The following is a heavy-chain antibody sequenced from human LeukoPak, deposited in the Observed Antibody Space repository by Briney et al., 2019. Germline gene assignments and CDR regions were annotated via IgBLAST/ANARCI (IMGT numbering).Heavy chain of an antibody. J-gene: IGHJ4*02. Sequence: PGGSLRLSCAASGFTFTSYGMTWVRQAPGKGLEWVSSISASGGSTYNADSVKGRFTISRDNSKNTLYLQMNSLRAEDTAVYYCAKEVHDSSGYYSYFDCWGQGTLVTVSS. CDR2: ISASGGST. CDR3: AKEVHDSSGYYSYFDC. D-gene: IGHD3-22*01. CDR1: GFTFTSYG. V-gene: IGHV3-23*01.